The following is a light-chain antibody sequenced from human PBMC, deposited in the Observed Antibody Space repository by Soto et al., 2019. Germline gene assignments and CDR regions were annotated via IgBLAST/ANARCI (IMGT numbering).Light chain of an antibody. V-gene: IGKV3-11*01. J-gene: IGKJ3*01. CDR2: DAS. CDR3: QLRNSWPPVFT. CDR1: QSVSNH. Sequence: EIVLTQSPATLSLSPGERATLSCRASQSVSNHLAWYQQKPGQAPGLLIYDASKRATGSPARFSGSGSGTDFTLTISSLEPEDFAVYYCQLRNSWPPVFTFGPGTKVDIK.